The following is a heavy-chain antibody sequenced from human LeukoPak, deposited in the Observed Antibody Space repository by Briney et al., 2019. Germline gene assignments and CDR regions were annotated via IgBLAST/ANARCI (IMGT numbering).Heavy chain of an antibody. J-gene: IGHJ4*02. CDR1: GFSFNSAA. D-gene: IGHD2-21*01. V-gene: IGHV3-23*01. Sequence: GGSLRLSCAASGFSFNSAAMTWARQAPGKGLDWASLVSGSGANTYYADSVKGRFTISRDTSKNTLYLQMNSLRAEDTAIYYCAKDIQGSYWGQGTLVTVSS. CDR2: VSGSGANT. CDR3: AKDIQGSY.